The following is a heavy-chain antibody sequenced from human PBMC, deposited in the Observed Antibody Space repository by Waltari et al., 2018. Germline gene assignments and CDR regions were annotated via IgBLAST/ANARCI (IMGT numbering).Heavy chain of an antibody. CDR2: AYRGGSI. D-gene: IGHD3-10*01. Sequence: QVQLQESGPGVMKPSETLSLTCQISGFTVVSGYYWGWIRQSPGQGLEWIGSAYRGGSIFYNPALASRVSTSLDRSENQVALEVRSLTAADTAVYYCARGTRVNLVRGAEWFDFWGPGMLVSVSS. CDR3: ARGTRVNLVRGAEWFDF. J-gene: IGHJ5*01. CDR1: GFTVVSGYY. V-gene: IGHV4-38-2*02.